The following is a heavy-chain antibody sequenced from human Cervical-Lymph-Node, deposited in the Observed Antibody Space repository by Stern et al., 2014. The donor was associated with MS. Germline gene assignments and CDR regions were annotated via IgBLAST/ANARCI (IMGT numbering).Heavy chain of an antibody. Sequence: MQLVESGAEVKRPGASVRVSCKASGYTFTDYYIHWVRQAPGQGLEWMGRIHPNSGGTNYAQNFQGRVTMTTDTSITTAYMELSSLRSDDTAVYYCARNTRDYWGQGTLVTVSS. V-gene: IGHV1-2*06. CDR2: IHPNSGGT. J-gene: IGHJ4*02. CDR3: ARNTRDY. CDR1: GYTFTDYY.